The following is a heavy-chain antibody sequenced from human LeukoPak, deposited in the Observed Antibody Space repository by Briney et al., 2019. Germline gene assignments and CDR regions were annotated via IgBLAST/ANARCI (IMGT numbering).Heavy chain of an antibody. Sequence: SETLSLTCTVSGGSVSSTTYYWSWIRQPPGKGLEWIGYIYYSGSTYYNPSLKSRVTISVDTSKNQFSLKLSSVTAADTAVYYCASISTVVLPGAFDIWGQGTMVTVSS. CDR3: ASISTVVLPGAFDI. V-gene: IGHV4-30-4*01. CDR2: IYYSGST. CDR1: GGSVSSTTYY. J-gene: IGHJ3*02. D-gene: IGHD4-23*01.